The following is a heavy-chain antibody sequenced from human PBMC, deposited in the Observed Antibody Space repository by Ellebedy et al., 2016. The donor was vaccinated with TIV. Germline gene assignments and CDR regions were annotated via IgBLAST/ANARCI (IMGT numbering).Heavy chain of an antibody. CDR2: ISAYNGNT. V-gene: IGHV1-18*01. CDR3: ARDRGGIAVAHNDAFDI. CDR1: GYTFTSYG. D-gene: IGHD6-19*01. J-gene: IGHJ3*02. Sequence: ASVKVSCKASGYTFTSYGISWVRQAPGQGLEWMGWISAYNGNTNYAQKLQGRVTMTTDTSTSTAYMELRSLRSDDTAVYYCARDRGGIAVAHNDAFDIWGQGTMVTVSS.